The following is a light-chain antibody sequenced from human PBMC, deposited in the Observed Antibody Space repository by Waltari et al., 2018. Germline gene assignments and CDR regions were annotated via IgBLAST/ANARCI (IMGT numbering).Light chain of an antibody. CDR1: QSVSNY. CDR2: DAS. CDR3: QQRSNWPLT. Sequence: EIVLTQTPATLSLSPGESATLDCRAGQSVSNYLGWYQQNPGQAPSLLIYDASNRATGIRARFSGSGSGTDFTLTINSLEPEDFAGYYCQQRSNWPLTFGGGTKVEIK. V-gene: IGKV3-11*01. J-gene: IGKJ4*01.